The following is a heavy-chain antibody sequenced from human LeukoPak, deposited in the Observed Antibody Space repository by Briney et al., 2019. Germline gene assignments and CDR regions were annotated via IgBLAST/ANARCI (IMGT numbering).Heavy chain of an antibody. Sequence: AGGSLRLSCAASGFTLTNYAMSWVRQAPGKGLEWVSFISGDGTRTYYADSVKGRFTISRANSKNTVHLQMNSLRAEDTAVYYCAKDRVYLREFDYWGQGTLVTVSS. D-gene: IGHD5/OR15-5a*01. CDR1: GFTLTNYA. J-gene: IGHJ4*02. CDR3: AKDRVYLREFDY. CDR2: ISGDGTRT. V-gene: IGHV3-23*01.